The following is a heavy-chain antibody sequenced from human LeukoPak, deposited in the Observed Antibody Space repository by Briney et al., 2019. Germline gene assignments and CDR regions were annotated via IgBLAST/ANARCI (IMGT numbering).Heavy chain of an antibody. CDR2: ICSGGST. Sequence: GGSLRLSCAASGFTVSSNYMSWVRQAPGKGLEWVSVICSGGSTYYADSVKGRFTISRDNSKNTLYLQMNSLRAEDTAVYYCARDHGRGSYFYYYGMDVWGQGTTVTVSS. J-gene: IGHJ6*02. V-gene: IGHV3-53*01. CDR3: ARDHGRGSYFYYYGMDV. D-gene: IGHD1-26*01. CDR1: GFTVSSNY.